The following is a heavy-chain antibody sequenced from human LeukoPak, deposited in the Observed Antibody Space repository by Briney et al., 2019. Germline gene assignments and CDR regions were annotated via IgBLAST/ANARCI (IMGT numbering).Heavy chain of an antibody. J-gene: IGHJ4*02. V-gene: IGHV3-30*02. CDR1: GFTFSSYG. D-gene: IGHD3-3*01. CDR2: IRYDGSNK. Sequence: PGGSLRLSCAASGFTFSSYGMHWVRQAPGKGLEWVAFIRYDGSNKYYADSVKGRFTISRDNSKNTLYLQMNSLRAEDTAVYYCAKEGLNYDFWSGHLNYFDYWGQGTLVTVSS. CDR3: AKEGLNYDFWSGHLNYFDY.